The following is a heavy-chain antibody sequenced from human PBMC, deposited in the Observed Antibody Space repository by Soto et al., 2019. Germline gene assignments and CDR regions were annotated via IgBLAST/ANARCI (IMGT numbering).Heavy chain of an antibody. Sequence: QVQLVESGGGVVQPGRSLRLSCAASGFTFSSYGMHWVRQAQGKGLEGVAVIWYDGSNKYYADSVKGRFTISRDNSKNTLYLQMNSLRAEDTAVYYCARAGIWFGELLEYNWFDPWGQGTLVTVSS. D-gene: IGHD3-10*01. CDR1: GFTFSSYG. J-gene: IGHJ5*02. CDR3: ARAGIWFGELLEYNWFDP. CDR2: IWYDGSNK. V-gene: IGHV3-33*01.